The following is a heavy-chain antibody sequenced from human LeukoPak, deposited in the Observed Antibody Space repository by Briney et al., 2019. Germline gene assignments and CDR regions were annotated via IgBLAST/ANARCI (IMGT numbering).Heavy chain of an antibody. D-gene: IGHD3-10*01. J-gene: IGHJ4*02. CDR2: IYDDGST. CDR1: GGSISSGSW. CDR3: ARAATKDIIIVRGLDS. V-gene: IGHV4-4*02. Sequence: SETLSLTCAVSGGSISSGSWWTWVRQSPGKGREWIAEIYDDGSTNYNPSLNSRVTISIDKSKNQFSLRLTSMPPADTAVYFCARAATKDIIIVRGLDSWGQGTLVTVSS.